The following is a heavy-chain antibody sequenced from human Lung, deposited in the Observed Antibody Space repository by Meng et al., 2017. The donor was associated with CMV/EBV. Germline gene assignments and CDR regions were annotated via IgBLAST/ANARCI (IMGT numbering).Heavy chain of an antibody. Sequence: QVQLRESGPALGKPSETPSLTCAVSGDSITNHNWWAWVRQPPGKGLEWIGEIPHRGSSAYNPSLKSRVSMSIDKSKNQFSLKLTSVTAADTAVYHCLRRSGGSVWGQGTLVTVSS. CDR3: LRRSGGSV. CDR2: IPHRGSS. D-gene: IGHD3-10*01. CDR1: GDSITNHNW. V-gene: IGHV4-4*02. J-gene: IGHJ1*01.